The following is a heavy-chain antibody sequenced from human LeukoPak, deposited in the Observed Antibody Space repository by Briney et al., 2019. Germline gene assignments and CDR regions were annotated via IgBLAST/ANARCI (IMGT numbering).Heavy chain of an antibody. CDR3: ARDVSRELTDY. CDR2: ISSGSTDI. CDR1: GFTFTSNS. D-gene: IGHD1-7*01. Sequence: GGSLRLSCTASGFTFTSNSMNWVRQAPGKGLEWISSISSGSTDISYADSVKGRFTTSRDNAKNSVYLQMNSLRVEDTAVYYCARDVSRELTDYWGQGTLVTVSS. V-gene: IGHV3-21*06. J-gene: IGHJ4*02.